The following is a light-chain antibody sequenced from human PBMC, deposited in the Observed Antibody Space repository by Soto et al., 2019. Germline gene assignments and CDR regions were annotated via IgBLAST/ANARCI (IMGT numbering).Light chain of an antibody. CDR2: EVS. V-gene: IGLV2-14*01. Sequence: QSALTQPASVSGSPGQSITISCTGTSSDVGGYNYVSWYQQHPGKAPKLMIYEVSNRLSGVSNRFSGSKSGNTASLTISGLQADDEADYYCSSYTTSSTLVFGGGTKLTVL. J-gene: IGLJ2*01. CDR3: SSYTTSSTLV. CDR1: SSDVGGYNY.